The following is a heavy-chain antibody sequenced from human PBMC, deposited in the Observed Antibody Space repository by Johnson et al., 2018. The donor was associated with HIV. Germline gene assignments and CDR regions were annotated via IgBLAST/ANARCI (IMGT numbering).Heavy chain of an antibody. Sequence: VKLVESGGDLIKPGGSLRLSCAASGFTVSSTYMSWVRQAPGKGLEWLSVLYSDGSTYYADSVKGRFTISRDNSKNTLYLQMNSLRAEDTAVYYCARERGSIQLWLTDAFDIWGQGTMVTVSS. CDR2: LYSDGST. V-gene: IGHV3-53*01. J-gene: IGHJ3*02. D-gene: IGHD5-18*01. CDR3: ARERGSIQLWLTDAFDI. CDR1: GFTVSSTY.